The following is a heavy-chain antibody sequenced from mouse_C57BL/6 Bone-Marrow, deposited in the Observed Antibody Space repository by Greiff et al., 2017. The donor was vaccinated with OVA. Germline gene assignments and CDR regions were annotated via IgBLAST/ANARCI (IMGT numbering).Heavy chain of an antibody. D-gene: IGHD1-1*01. CDR2: INPYNGDT. V-gene: IGHV1-20*01. J-gene: IGHJ1*03. CDR3: ARGIYYYGSSPNWYFDV. CDR1: GYSFTGYF. Sequence: VQLQQSGPELVKPGDSVKISCKASGYSFTGYFMNWVMQSHGQSLEWIGRINPYNGDTFYNQKFKGKATLTVDKSSSTAHMELRSLTSEDSAVYYCARGIYYYGSSPNWYFDVWGTGTTVTVSS.